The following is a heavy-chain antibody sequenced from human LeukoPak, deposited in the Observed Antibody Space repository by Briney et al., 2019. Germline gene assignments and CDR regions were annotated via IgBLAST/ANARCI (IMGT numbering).Heavy chain of an antibody. CDR1: GFTFSSYE. Sequence: PGGSLRLSCAASGFTFSSYEMNWVRQAPGKGLEWVSYISSSGSTIYYAASVKGRFTISRDNAKNSLYLQMNSLRAEDTAVYYCARDNRAGYNYYYYYGMDVWGQGTTVTVSS. D-gene: IGHD5-24*01. CDR2: ISSSGSTI. V-gene: IGHV3-48*03. CDR3: ARDNRAGYNYYYYYGMDV. J-gene: IGHJ6*02.